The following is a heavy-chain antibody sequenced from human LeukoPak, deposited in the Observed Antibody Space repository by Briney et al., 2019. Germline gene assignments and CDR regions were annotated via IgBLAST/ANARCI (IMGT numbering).Heavy chain of an antibody. J-gene: IGHJ4*02. V-gene: IGHV3-30-3*01. CDR1: GSTFSSYA. Sequence: GGSLRLSCAASGSTFSSYAMHWVRQAPGKGLEWVAVISYDGSNKYYADSVKGRFTISRDNSKNTLYLQMNSLRAEDTAVYYCAREGYCSGGSCYSGDSFDYWGQGTLATVSS. CDR3: AREGYCSGGSCYSGDSFDY. D-gene: IGHD2-15*01. CDR2: ISYDGSNK.